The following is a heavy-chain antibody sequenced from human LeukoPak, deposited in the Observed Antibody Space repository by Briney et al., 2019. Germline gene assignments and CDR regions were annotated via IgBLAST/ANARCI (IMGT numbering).Heavy chain of an antibody. Sequence: SETLSLTCTGSGGSISSYYWSWIRQPPGKGLEWIGYIYYSGSTNYNPSLKSRVNISVDTSKNQFSLKLSSVTAADTAVYYCARLGGIAVAGTVGNYYYYGMDVWGQGTTVTVSS. CDR3: ARLGGIAVAGTVGNYYYYGMDV. CDR1: GGSISSYY. J-gene: IGHJ6*02. D-gene: IGHD6-19*01. CDR2: IYYSGST. V-gene: IGHV4-59*08.